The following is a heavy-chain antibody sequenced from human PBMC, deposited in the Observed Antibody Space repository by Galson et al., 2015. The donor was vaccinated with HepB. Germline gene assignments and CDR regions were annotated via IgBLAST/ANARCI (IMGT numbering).Heavy chain of an antibody. CDR3: ARRMDV. V-gene: IGHV3-53*01. Sequence: SLRLSCAASGFTVSSNYMNWVRQAPGKGLEWVSVIYSGGSTDYVDSVKGRFTISRDYFKNTLYLQMNSLRAEDTAVYYCARRMDVWGQGTTVTVSS. CDR2: IYSGGST. CDR1: GFTVSSNY. J-gene: IGHJ6*02.